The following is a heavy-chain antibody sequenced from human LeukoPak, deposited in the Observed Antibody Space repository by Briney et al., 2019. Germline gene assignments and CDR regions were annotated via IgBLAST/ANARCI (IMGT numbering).Heavy chain of an antibody. CDR1: GFTFSSYW. V-gene: IGHV3-74*01. CDR2: INGDGSST. D-gene: IGHD2-21*01. J-gene: IGHJ5*02. Sequence: GGSLRLSCVASGFTFSSYWMHWVRQAPGKGLMWVSRINGDGSSTYYADSVKGRFTISRDNSKNTLYLQMNSLRAEDTAVYYCARIRRFPNWFDPWGQGTLVTVSS. CDR3: ARIRRFPNWFDP.